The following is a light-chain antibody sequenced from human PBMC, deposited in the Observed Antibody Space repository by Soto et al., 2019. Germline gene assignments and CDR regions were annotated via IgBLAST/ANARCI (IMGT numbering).Light chain of an antibody. CDR3: ATWDASLSGRDV. CDR1: SSNLGSHT. J-gene: IGLJ1*01. V-gene: IGLV1-44*01. CDR2: SNN. Sequence: QSVLTQPPSVSGAPGQRVTISCSGSSSNLGSHTVNWYQQLPGTAPKLLIHSNNQRPSGVADRFSGSKSGPSASLAISGLQSEDEGDYYCATWDASLSGRDVFGAGTKLTVL.